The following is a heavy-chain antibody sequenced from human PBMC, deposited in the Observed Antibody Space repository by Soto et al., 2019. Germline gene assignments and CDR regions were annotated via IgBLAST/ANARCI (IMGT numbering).Heavy chain of an antibody. CDR2: ASYSGSP. CDR3: ARQWGGYY. D-gene: IGHD3-16*01. Sequence: QVQLQESGPGLVKPSEALSLTFTVSGGSIGSHYWSWIRQPPGEGLEWIGRASYSGSPNYNPSLKSRVTISIDTSKNQFSLKPTSVTAADTSVYYCARQWGGYYWGQGTLVTVSS. CDR1: GGSIGSHY. V-gene: IGHV4-59*08. J-gene: IGHJ4*02.